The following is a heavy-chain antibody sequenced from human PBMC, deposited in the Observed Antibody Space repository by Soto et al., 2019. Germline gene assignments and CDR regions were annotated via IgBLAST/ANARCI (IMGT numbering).Heavy chain of an antibody. CDR1: GFTFSSHG. D-gene: IGHD3-3*01. CDR3: SKLRVLELDVQESAY. J-gene: IGHJ4*02. CDR2: IPYDGSHQ. V-gene: IGHV3-30*18. Sequence: QVHLVESGGGVVQPGRSLRLSCAASGFTFSSHGMHWIRQAPGKGLEWVAVIPYDGSHQYYADSVKGRFSISRDNSKNTLYLQMNSLRAEYTAVYYCSKLRVLELDVQESAYLGQGTLVSVSS.